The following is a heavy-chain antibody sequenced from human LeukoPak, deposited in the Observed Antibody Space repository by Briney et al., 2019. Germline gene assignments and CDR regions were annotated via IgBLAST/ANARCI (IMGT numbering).Heavy chain of an antibody. CDR1: GFTFSSYG. D-gene: IGHD2-15*01. J-gene: IGHJ5*01. Sequence: GGTLRLSCAASGFTFSSYGMSWVRQAPGKGLEWVSAISGSGGSTYYADSVKGRFTISRDNSKNTLYLQMNSLRAEDAAVYYCAKAPVTSCRGAFCYPFDSWGQGTLVTVSS. CDR3: AKAPVTSCRGAFCYPFDS. V-gene: IGHV3-23*01. CDR2: ISGSGGST.